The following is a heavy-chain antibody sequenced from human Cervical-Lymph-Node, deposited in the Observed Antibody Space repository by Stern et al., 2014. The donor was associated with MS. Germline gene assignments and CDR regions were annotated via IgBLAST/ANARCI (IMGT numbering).Heavy chain of an antibody. CDR3: ARSLRRATMRVVADTFGGMDV. V-gene: IGHV1-2*02. D-gene: IGHD3-22*01. Sequence: QVPLVQSGAAVKKPGASVKVSCKASGYTLTDYYIYWVRQAPGQGLEWMGWINPKSGATKYSQTFQGRVTVTRDTSINTANMDVTSLTIDDTAMYYCARSLRRATMRVVADTFGGMDVWGQGTTVTVSS. CDR2: INPKSGAT. CDR1: GYTLTDYY. J-gene: IGHJ6*02.